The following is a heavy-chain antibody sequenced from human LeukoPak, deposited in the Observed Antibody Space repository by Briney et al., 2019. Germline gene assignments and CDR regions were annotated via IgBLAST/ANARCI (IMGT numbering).Heavy chain of an antibody. J-gene: IGHJ4*02. CDR2: ISWNSGSI. CDR3: AKDNRRHYTSGPNPDSLH. Sequence: GGSLRLSCAASGFTFSSYAMSWVRQPPGKGLEWVSGISWNSGSIDYADSVKGRFTISRDNAKNSLYLQMNSLRVEDTAFYYCAKDNRRHYTSGPNPDSLHWGQGALVTVSS. CDR1: GFTFSSYA. D-gene: IGHD6-19*01. V-gene: IGHV3-9*01.